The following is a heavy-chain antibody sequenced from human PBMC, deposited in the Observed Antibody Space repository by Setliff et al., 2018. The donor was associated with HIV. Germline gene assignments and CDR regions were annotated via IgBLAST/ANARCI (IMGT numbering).Heavy chain of an antibody. CDR3: ARGYSTNWLAAFDI. V-gene: IGHV3-21*01. CDR1: RFTFSYYN. D-gene: IGHD6-13*01. Sequence: LKISCAASRFTFSYYNMYWLRQAPGEGLEWVSSISGNSDHIYYADSVKGRFTISRDNAKNSLYLQMNSLRAEDTALYYCARGYSTNWLAAFDIWGQGTMVTVSS. J-gene: IGHJ3*02. CDR2: ISGNSDHI.